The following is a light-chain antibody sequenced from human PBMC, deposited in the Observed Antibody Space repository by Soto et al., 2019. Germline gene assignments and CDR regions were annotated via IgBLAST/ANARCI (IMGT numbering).Light chain of an antibody. Sequence: QSALTQPASVSGSPGQSITISCTGSNSDIGRYDHVSWYQHHPGRAPKLLISEVTKRPSGISDRFSGSKSGYTASLTISGLQAEDEADYYCNSHTSGDFRVFGTGTKLTFL. J-gene: IGLJ1*01. CDR1: NSDIGRYDH. CDR2: EVT. CDR3: NSHTSGDFRV. V-gene: IGLV2-14*01.